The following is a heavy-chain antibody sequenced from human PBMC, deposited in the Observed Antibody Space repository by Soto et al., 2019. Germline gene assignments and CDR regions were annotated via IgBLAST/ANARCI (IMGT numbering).Heavy chain of an antibody. D-gene: IGHD1-26*01. J-gene: IGHJ3*01. CDR3: ARELSGNYFTFDL. CDR2: LYDIDGT. CDR1: GLTVSGKKY. V-gene: IGHV3-53*01. Sequence: GGSLRLSCAASGLTVSGKKYLAWVRQAPGKGLEWVSALYDIDGTYYADSVKGRFTTSGDSSKTIVYLQMNSLRPEDTAVYYCARELSGNYFTFDLWGQGTMVTVSS.